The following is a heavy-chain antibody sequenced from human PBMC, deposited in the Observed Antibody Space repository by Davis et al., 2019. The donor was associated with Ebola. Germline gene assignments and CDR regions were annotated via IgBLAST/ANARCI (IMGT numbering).Heavy chain of an antibody. Sequence: PGGSLRLSCAASGFTFSSYAMSWVRQAPGKGLEWVSVISGSGGSTYYADSVKGLFTISRDNSKNTLYLQMSSLRAEDTAVYYCAKWRHSTYYDFWIAYYDDRGRGTLVTVSS. V-gene: IGHV3-23*01. CDR2: ISGSGGST. CDR1: GFTFSSYA. D-gene: IGHD3-3*01. CDR3: AKWRHSTYYDFWIAYYDD. J-gene: IGHJ4*02.